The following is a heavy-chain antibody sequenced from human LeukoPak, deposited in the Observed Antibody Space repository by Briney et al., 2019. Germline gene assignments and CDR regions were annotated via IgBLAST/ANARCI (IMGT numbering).Heavy chain of an antibody. CDR3: ARDRGTTVTTGKGGWFDP. Sequence: GASVKVSCKASGGTFSSYAISWVRQAPGQGLEWVGRIIPIFGTANYAQKFQGRVTITTDESTSTAYMGPSSLRSEDTAVYYCARDRGTTVTTGKGGWFDPWGQGTLVTVSS. D-gene: IGHD4-17*01. CDR2: IIPIFGTA. CDR1: GGTFSSYA. V-gene: IGHV1-69*05. J-gene: IGHJ5*02.